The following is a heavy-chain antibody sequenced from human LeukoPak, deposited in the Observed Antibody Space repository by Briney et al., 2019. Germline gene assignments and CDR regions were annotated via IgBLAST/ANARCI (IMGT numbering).Heavy chain of an antibody. Sequence: ASVKVSCKASGYTFTGYYMHWVRQAPGQGLEWMGWINPNSGGTNYAQKFQGRVTMTRDTSISTAYMELSRLRSDDTAVYYCARVQYGYLSGSYRTFFDFWGQGALVTVSP. D-gene: IGHD3-10*01. V-gene: IGHV1-2*02. CDR1: GYTFTGYY. CDR3: ARVQYGYLSGSYRTFFDF. J-gene: IGHJ4*02. CDR2: INPNSGGT.